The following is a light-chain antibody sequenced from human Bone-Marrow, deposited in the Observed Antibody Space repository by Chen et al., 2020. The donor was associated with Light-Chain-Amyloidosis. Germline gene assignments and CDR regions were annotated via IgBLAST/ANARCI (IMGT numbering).Light chain of an antibody. CDR2: DSD. Sequence: QSVLTQPPSMSEAPGQRVNISRTGSRSNLGAGYDVHWYQQLPGTSPNLLIYDSDIRPSGVPDRFSASKSGTSASLSITGLQVADEADYYCQSYDTALLSLVFGGGTKLTV. CDR3: QSYDTALLSLV. J-gene: IGLJ2*01. CDR1: RSNLGAGYD. V-gene: IGLV1-40*01.